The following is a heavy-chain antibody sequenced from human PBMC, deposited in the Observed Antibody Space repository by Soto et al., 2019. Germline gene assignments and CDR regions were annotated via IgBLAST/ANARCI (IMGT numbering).Heavy chain of an antibody. CDR3: ARQYSSGWYYYYYGRDV. CDR1: GFTFSSYA. J-gene: IGHJ6*02. D-gene: IGHD6-19*01. V-gene: IGHV3-30-3*01. Sequence: QVQLVESGGGVVQPGRSLRLSCAASGFTFSSYAMHWVRQAPGKGLEWVSVISYDGSNKYYADSVKGRFTISRDNSKNTLYLQMNSLSAEDTAVYYCARQYSSGWYYYYYGRDVWGQGTTVTVSS. CDR2: ISYDGSNK.